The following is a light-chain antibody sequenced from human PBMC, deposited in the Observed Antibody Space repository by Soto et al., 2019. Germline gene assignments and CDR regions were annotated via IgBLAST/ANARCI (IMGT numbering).Light chain of an antibody. Sequence: EIVLTQSPGTLSLSPGERATLSCRASQSVSSSYLAWYQQKPGQAPRLLIYGASSRATGIPDRFSGSGSGTDFTLTISDVEPEDFAVYYCQQRSNWPPSWTFGQGTKVDIK. CDR2: GAS. CDR3: QQRSNWPPSWT. V-gene: IGKV3D-20*02. CDR1: QSVSSSY. J-gene: IGKJ1*01.